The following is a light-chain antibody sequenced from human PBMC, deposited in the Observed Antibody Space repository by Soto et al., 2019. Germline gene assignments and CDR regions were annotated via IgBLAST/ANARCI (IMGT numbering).Light chain of an antibody. CDR3: QQSNNWPPWT. V-gene: IGKV3-15*01. J-gene: IGKJ1*01. Sequence: EIVMTQSPATLSVSPGERATLSCRASQRVSSNLAWYQQKPGQAPRLLIYGASTRATGIPARFSGSGSGTEFTLTISSLQSEDFAVYYCQQSNNWPPWTFGQGTKVEIK. CDR1: QRVSSN. CDR2: GAS.